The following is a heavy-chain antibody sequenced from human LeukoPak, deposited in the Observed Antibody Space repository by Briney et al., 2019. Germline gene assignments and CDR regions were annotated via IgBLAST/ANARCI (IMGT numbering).Heavy chain of an antibody. CDR3: ARHPVIWPQYPS. D-gene: IGHD5-24*01. CDR2: IYYSGSI. V-gene: IGHV4-39*01. CDR1: SDSIYSSNYY. J-gene: IGHJ5*02. Sequence: PSETLSLTCTVSSDSIYSSNYYWGWIRQPPGKGLEWIGSIYYSGSIYYNPSLKSRVTISVDTSKNQFSLKLSSVTAADTAVYYCARHPVIWPQYPSWGQGTLVTVSS.